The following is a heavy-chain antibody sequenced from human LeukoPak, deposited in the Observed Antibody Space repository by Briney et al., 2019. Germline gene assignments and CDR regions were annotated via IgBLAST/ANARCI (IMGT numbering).Heavy chain of an antibody. CDR3: ARSRRDDYNPFSGMDV. CDR2: ISSSGSTI. Sequence: PGGSLRLSCAASGFTFSDYYMSWIRQAPGKGLEWVSYISSSGSTIYYADSVKGRFTISRDNAKNSLYLQMNSLRAEDTAVYYCARSRRDDYNPFSGMDVWGQGTTVTVSS. V-gene: IGHV3-11*01. J-gene: IGHJ6*02. D-gene: IGHD5-24*01. CDR1: GFTFSDYY.